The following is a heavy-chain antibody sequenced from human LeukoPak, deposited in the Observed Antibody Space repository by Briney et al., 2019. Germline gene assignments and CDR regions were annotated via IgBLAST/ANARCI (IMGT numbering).Heavy chain of an antibody. V-gene: IGHV1-46*01. CDR3: ARMQRRITMIHDAFDI. CDR1: GYTFTSYY. Sequence: ASVKVSCKASGYTFTSYYMHWVRQAPGQGLEWMGIINPSGGSTSYAQKFQGRVTMTRDMSTCTVYMELSSLRSEDTAVYYCARMQRRITMIHDAFDIWGQGTMVTVSS. CDR2: INPSGGST. J-gene: IGHJ3*02. D-gene: IGHD3-22*01.